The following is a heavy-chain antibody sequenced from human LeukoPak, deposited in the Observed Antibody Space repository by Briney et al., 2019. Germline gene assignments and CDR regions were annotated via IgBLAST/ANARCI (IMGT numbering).Heavy chain of an antibody. CDR3: ARDIGYCSGGSRYPPDY. D-gene: IGHD2-15*01. CDR2: ISAYNGNT. V-gene: IGHV1-18*01. Sequence: ASVKVSCKASGYTFTSYGISWVRQAPGQGLEWMGWISAYNGNTNYAQKLQGRVTMTTDTSTSTAYMELRSLRSDDTAVYYCARDIGYCSGGSRYPPDYWGQGTLVTVSS. CDR1: GYTFTSYG. J-gene: IGHJ4*02.